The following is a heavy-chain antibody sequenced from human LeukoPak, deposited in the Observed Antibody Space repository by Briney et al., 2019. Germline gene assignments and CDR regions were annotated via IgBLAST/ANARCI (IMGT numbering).Heavy chain of an antibody. D-gene: IGHD3-22*01. CDR2: ITPLFGTA. Sequence: GASVKVSCKPSGGTFSSYALSWVRQAPGQGLEWMGGITPLFGTAKYAQKFQGRVIITADESTSTAYMELRSLRSEDTAVYYCAREWDYHSSGYYYYYWGQGTLVTVSS. J-gene: IGHJ4*02. CDR1: GGTFSSYA. CDR3: AREWDYHSSGYYYYY. V-gene: IGHV1-69*13.